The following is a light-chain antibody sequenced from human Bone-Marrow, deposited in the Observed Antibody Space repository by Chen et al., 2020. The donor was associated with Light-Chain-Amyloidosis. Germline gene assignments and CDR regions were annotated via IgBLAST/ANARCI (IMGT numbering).Light chain of an antibody. J-gene: IGLJ3*02. Sequence: YVLTHPSSVSVAPVQTATTACGGNNIGSTSVHWYQQTPVQAPLMVVYDDSDRPSGIPDGLSGSNSGNTATLTISRVEAGDEADYYCQVWDRSSDRPVFGGGTKLTVL. V-gene: IGLV3-21*02. CDR2: DDS. CDR1: NIGSTS. CDR3: QVWDRSSDRPV.